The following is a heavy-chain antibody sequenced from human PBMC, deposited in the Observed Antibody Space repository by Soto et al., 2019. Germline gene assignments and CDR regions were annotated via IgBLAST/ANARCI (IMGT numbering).Heavy chain of an antibody. CDR1: GYTFTGYY. D-gene: IGHD4-17*01. J-gene: IGHJ6*02. V-gene: IGHV1-2*04. CDR3: ARGATTEALYCMDG. Sequence: ASLKVSCKASGYTFTGYYMHLVRQAPGQGLEWMGWINPNSGGTNYAQKFQGWVTMTRDTSISTAYMELSRLRSDDTAVYYCARGATTEALYCMDGWGQGTTVTVSS. CDR2: INPNSGGT.